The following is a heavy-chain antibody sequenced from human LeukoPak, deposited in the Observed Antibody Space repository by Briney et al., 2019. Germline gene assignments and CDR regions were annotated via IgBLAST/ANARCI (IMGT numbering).Heavy chain of an antibody. CDR1: GGSFSGYY. J-gene: IGHJ6*03. D-gene: IGHD1-26*01. Sequence: SETLSLTCAVYGGSFSGYYWSWLRQPPGKGLEWIGEINHSGSTNYNPSLKSRVTISVDTSKNQFSLKLSSVTAADTAVYYCARGKKYQSGSYYVGRYYYYMDVWGKGTTVTVSS. CDR2: INHSGST. CDR3: ARGKKYQSGSYYVGRYYYYMDV. V-gene: IGHV4-34*01.